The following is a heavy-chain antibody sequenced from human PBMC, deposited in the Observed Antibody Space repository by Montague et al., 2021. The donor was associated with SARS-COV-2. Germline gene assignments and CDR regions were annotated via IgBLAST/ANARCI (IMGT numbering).Heavy chain of an antibody. J-gene: IGHJ4*02. Sequence: QSGAEVKTSGESLRIPCRGSGYDFTTYWISWVRQMPGKGLEWIGRINPAGSRTNYSPSFQGQVTISVDKSITTAYLQWSSLKASDTAMYFCARSLHCGSDCYLAYRGQGSWATVSS. D-gene: IGHD2-21*02. V-gene: IGHV5-10-1*03. CDR2: INPAGSRT. CDR1: GYDFTTYW. CDR3: ARSLHCGSDCYLAY.